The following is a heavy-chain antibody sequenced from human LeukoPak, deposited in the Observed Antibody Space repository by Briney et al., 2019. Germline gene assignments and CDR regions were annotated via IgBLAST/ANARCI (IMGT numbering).Heavy chain of an antibody. CDR1: GFTFSSYG. Sequence: GSLRLSCAASGFTFSSYGIHWVRQAPGKGLEWIGYIYYSGSTNYNSSFKSRVTISIDTSKNQFSLRLSSVTAADTAVYYCARVTGYMIEDQFDYWGQGTLVTVSS. D-gene: IGHD3-22*01. CDR2: IYYSGST. J-gene: IGHJ4*02. V-gene: IGHV4-59*01. CDR3: ARVTGYMIEDQFDY.